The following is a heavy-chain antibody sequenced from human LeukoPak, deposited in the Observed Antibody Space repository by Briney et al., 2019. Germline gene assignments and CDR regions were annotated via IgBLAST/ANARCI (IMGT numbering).Heavy chain of an antibody. CDR3: AKALKNYYGSGSYYSNYYYYMDV. CDR1: GFTFSSYV. J-gene: IGHJ6*03. V-gene: IGHV3-23*01. D-gene: IGHD3-10*01. Sequence: GGSLRLSCAASGFTFSSYVMSWVRQVPGKGLEWVSAISGTGDTTYYADSVKGRFTISVDNSRNMLYLQMNSLRAEDTAVYYCAKALKNYYGSGSYYSNYYYYMDVWGKGTTVTISS. CDR2: ISGTGDTT.